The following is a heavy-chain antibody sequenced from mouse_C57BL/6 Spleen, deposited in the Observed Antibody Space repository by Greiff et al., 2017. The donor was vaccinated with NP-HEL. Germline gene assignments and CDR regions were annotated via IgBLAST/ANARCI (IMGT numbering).Heavy chain of an antibody. V-gene: IGHV1-55*01. D-gene: IGHD2-5*01. J-gene: IGHJ4*01. CDR1: GYTFTSYW. CDR2: IYPGSGST. CDR3: ARGGYIVPYYAMDY. Sequence: QVQLQQPGAELVKPGASVKMSCKASGYTFTSYWITWVKQRPGQGLEWIGDIYPGSGSTNYNEKFKSKATLTVDTSSSTAYMQLSSLTSEDSAVYYCARGGYIVPYYAMDYWGQGTSVTVSS.